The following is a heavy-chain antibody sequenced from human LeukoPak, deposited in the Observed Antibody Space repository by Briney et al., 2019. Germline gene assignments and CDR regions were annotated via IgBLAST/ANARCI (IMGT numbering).Heavy chain of an antibody. J-gene: IGHJ4*02. CDR3: AKGHRWQQLVLYFDY. CDR2: IYYSGST. CDR1: GGSISSHY. Sequence: SETLSLTCTVSGGSISSHYWSWIRQPPGKGLEWIGYIYYSGSTNYNPSLKSRVTISVDTSKNQFSLKLSSVTAADTAVYYCAKGHRWQQLVLYFDYWGQGTLVTVSS. V-gene: IGHV4-59*11. D-gene: IGHD6-13*01.